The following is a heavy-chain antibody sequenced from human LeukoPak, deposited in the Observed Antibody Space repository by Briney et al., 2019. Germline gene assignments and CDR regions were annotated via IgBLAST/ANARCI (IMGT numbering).Heavy chain of an antibody. D-gene: IGHD6-13*01. CDR1: GYTFTSYD. J-gene: IGHJ1*01. V-gene: IGHV1-46*01. CDR3: ARGGSSWYRGSFQH. Sequence: ASVTVSFKASGYTFTSYDMHWVRQAPGQGLEWMGIINASGGSTSYAQIFQGRVTMTRDTSTSTVYMGLSSLRSEDTAVYYCARGGSSWYRGSFQHWGQGTLVTVSS. CDR2: INASGGST.